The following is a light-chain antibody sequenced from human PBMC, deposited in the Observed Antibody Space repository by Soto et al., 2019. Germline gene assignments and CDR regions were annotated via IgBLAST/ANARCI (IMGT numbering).Light chain of an antibody. CDR3: RQYNNRPRT. V-gene: IGKV3-15*01. CDR2: GAS. Sequence: EIVMTPSPATLSVSPGERATLSCRASQSVSSSLAGYQQQPGQAPRRLIYGASTRATGIPARICGGGAGTEVTLTIISLQSDDVAVYYCRQYNNRPRTFGQGTKVDIK. CDR1: QSVSSS. J-gene: IGKJ1*01.